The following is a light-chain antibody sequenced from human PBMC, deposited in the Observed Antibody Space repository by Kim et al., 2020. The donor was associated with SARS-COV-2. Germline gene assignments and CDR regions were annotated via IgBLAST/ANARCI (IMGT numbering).Light chain of an antibody. J-gene: IGKJ3*01. V-gene: IGKV1-16*01. CDR2: NAV. CDR1: QGINNY. CDR3: QHYLSYPFA. Sequence: ASVGDRVTITCRASQGINNYLGWFQQKPGKAPKSLIYNAVKLHSGVPSRFSGSGSGTEFTLTISSLQPEDFATDYCQHYLSYPFAFGPGTKVDIK.